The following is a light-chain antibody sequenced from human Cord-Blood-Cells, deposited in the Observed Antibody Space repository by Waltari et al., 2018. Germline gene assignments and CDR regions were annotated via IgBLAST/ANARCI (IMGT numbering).Light chain of an antibody. J-gene: IGKJ1*01. CDR2: DAS. CDR1: QSVSSY. V-gene: IGKV3-11*01. CDR3: QQRSNWPRT. Sequence: EIVLTQSPATLSLSPGERATLSCRASQSVSSYLAWYQQKPGQAPRLLIYDASNGATGIRARFSVSGSGTEFTLTISSLEPEDFAVYYCQQRSNWPRTFGQGTKVEIK.